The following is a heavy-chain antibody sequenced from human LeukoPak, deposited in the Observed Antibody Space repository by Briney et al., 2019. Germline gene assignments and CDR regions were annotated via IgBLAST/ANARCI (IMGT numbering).Heavy chain of an antibody. V-gene: IGHV3-21*01. D-gene: IGHD6-13*01. CDR1: GFTFSSYS. CDR2: ISSSSSYI. J-gene: IGHJ5*02. CDR3: ARSSSFSSSWVNWFDP. Sequence: GGSLRLSCAASGFTFSSYSMNWVRQAPGKGLEWVSSISSSSSYIYYADSVKGRFTISRDNAKNSLYLQMNSLRAEDTAVYYCARSSSFSSSWVNWFDPWGQGTLATVSS.